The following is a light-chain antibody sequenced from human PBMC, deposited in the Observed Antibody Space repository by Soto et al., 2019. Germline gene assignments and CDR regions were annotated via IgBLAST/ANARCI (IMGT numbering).Light chain of an antibody. CDR2: YDG. Sequence: SYELTQPPSVSVAPGETARITCGGNDLASYSVHWYQQRPGQAPVLVIYYDGDRPSGISERFSGFNSGNTATLGTSRVEARDGADYYGHVWDANSVHPPAVFGGGTKLTVL. V-gene: IGLV3-21*04. J-gene: IGLJ2*01. CDR3: HVWDANSVHPPAV. CDR1: DLASYS.